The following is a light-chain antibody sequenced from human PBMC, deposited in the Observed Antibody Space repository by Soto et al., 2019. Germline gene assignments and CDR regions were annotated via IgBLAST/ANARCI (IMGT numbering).Light chain of an antibody. J-gene: IGLJ3*02. Sequence: QSALTQPASVSGSPGQSITISCTGTSSDVGGYNYVSWYQQHPGKAPKLMIYEVSNRPSGVSNRFSGSKSGNTASLTISGLQAEDEADYYCAAWDDALYVGVIGGGTKVTVL. CDR3: AAWDDALYVGV. CDR1: SSDVGGYNY. CDR2: EVS. V-gene: IGLV2-14*01.